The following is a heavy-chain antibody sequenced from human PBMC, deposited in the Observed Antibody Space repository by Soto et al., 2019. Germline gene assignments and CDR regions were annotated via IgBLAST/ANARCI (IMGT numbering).Heavy chain of an antibody. CDR1: GASISSNF. Sequence: PSETLSLTCSVSGASISSNFWSWVRQPPGKGLEWIGYIYFGGTTQSNPSLKGRATISLDTSKNQFTLNLASVSAADTAVYYCTTDPVTMIVVVPSSGWGQGTLVTVSS. CDR3: TTDPVTMIVVVPSSG. V-gene: IGHV4-59*12. CDR2: IYFGGTT. J-gene: IGHJ4*02. D-gene: IGHD3-22*01.